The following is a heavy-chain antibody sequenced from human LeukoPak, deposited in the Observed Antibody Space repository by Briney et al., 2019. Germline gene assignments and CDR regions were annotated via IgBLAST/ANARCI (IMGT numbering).Heavy chain of an antibody. D-gene: IGHD2-2*02. J-gene: IGHJ5*02. CDR2: INHSGST. CDR1: GGSFSGYY. V-gene: IGHV4-34*01. CDR3: ASGGYCSSTSCYTNWFDP. Sequence: PSETLSLTCAVYGGSFSGYYWTWIRQPPGKGLEWIGEINHSGSTNYNPSLKSRVTISVDTSKNQFSLKLTSVTAADTAVYYCASGGYCSSTSCYTNWFDPWDQGTLVIVSS.